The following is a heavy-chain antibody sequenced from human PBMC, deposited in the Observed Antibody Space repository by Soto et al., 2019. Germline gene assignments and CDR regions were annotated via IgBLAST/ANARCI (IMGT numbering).Heavy chain of an antibody. Sequence: GGSLRLSCAASGFTFDDFAMFWVRQAPGKGLEWVSGISRNSGSRGYADSVKGRFTISRDNAKNSLYLQMNSLRAEDTALYYCAKDRVGYYGSGSYIDYWGQGTLVTVSS. CDR2: ISRNSGSR. D-gene: IGHD3-10*01. V-gene: IGHV3-9*01. J-gene: IGHJ4*02. CDR1: GFTFDDFA. CDR3: AKDRVGYYGSGSYIDY.